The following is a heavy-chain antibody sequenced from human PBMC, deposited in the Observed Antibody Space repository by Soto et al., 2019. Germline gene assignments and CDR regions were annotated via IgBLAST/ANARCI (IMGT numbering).Heavy chain of an antibody. V-gene: IGHV5-51*01. J-gene: IGHJ3*02. Sequence: PGESLKISCNGSGYSFTNYWIAWVRQMPGKGLEWIGIIYPGDSDTRYSPSFQGQVTISADKSISTAYLQWSSLKASDTAMYYCARSIASGWRDAFDIWGQGTMVTVSS. CDR1: GYSFTNYW. CDR3: ARSIASGWRDAFDI. CDR2: IYPGDSDT. D-gene: IGHD6-19*01.